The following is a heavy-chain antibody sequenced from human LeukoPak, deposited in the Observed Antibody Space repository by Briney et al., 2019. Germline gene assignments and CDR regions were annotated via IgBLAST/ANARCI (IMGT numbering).Heavy chain of an antibody. J-gene: IGHJ5*02. D-gene: IGHD2-15*01. CDR3: AREIYRGGSFHLWFDP. Sequence: PGGSLRLSCAASGFTVSSNYMSWVRQAPGKGLEWVSVIYSGGSTYYADPVKGRFTISRDNSKNTLYLHMNSLRAEDTAVYYCAREIYRGGSFHLWFDPWGQGTLVTVSS. CDR1: GFTVSSNY. V-gene: IGHV3-53*01. CDR2: IYSGGST.